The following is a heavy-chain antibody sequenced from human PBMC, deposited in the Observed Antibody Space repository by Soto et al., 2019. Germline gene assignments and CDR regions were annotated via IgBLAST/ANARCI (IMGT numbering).Heavy chain of an antibody. D-gene: IGHD6-13*01. J-gene: IGHJ4*02. CDR3: ARDVYVAAADYYFDS. V-gene: IGHV3-23*01. Sequence: PGGSRRLSCATSGFTFIHYAMTLVSQAPGKGLEWASGLSDGGGSTFYADSVKGRFTISRDNAKNTLYLQMNRLRAEATAVFNCARDVYVAAADYYFDSWGQGTRVTV. CDR1: GFTFIHYA. CDR2: LSDGGGST.